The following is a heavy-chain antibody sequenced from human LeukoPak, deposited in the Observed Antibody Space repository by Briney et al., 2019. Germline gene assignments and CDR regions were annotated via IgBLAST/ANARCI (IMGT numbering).Heavy chain of an antibody. CDR1: GYTFTSYG. CDR3: ARPVVDSSSDYFDY. CDR2: ISAYNDNT. V-gene: IGHV1-18*01. J-gene: IGHJ4*02. D-gene: IGHD6-6*01. Sequence: ASVKVSCKASGYTFTSYGISWVRQAPGQGLEWMGWISAYNDNTNYPQKLQGRVTMTTDTSTSTAYMELRSPRSDDTAVYYCARPVVDSSSDYFDYWGQGTLVTVSS.